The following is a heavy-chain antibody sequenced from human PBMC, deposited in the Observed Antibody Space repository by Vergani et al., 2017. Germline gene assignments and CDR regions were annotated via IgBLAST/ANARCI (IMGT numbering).Heavy chain of an antibody. Sequence: QVQLQQWGAGLLKPSETLSLTCAVYGGSFSGYYWSWIRQPPGKGLEWIGEINHSGSTNYNPALKSRVTISVATSKNQFSLKLSSVTAADTAVYYCARVRGYSGYPFGLDYWGQGTLVTVSS. CDR2: INHSGST. D-gene: IGHD5-12*01. V-gene: IGHV4-34*01. J-gene: IGHJ4*02. CDR3: ARVRGYSGYPFGLDY. CDR1: GGSFSGYY.